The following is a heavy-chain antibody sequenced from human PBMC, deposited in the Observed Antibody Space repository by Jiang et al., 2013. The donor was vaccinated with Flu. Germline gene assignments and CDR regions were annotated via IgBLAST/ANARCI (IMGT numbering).Heavy chain of an antibody. CDR1: GYSISSGYY. V-gene: IGHV4-38-2*02. J-gene: IGHJ4*02. Sequence: PGLVKPSETLSLTCTVSGYSISSGYYWGWIRQPPGKGLEWIGTMYDSGSTYYKPSLKSRVTISVDTSKDQFSLKLRSVTAADTAVYYCAILYHSSGYRDYWGQGILVTVSS. CDR2: MYDSGST. CDR3: AILYHSSGYRDY. D-gene: IGHD3-22*01.